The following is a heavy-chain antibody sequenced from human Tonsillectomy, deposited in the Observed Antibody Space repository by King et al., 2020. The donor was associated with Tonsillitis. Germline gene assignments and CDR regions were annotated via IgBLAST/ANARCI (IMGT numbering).Heavy chain of an antibody. V-gene: IGHV4-61*02. J-gene: IGHJ5*02. D-gene: IGHD2-2*01. CDR1: GGSISSGVYY. CDR3: ARDVYLGYCSGTSCEYWFDP. Sequence: QLQESGPGLVKPSQTLSLTCTVSGGSISSGVYYWSWIRQAAGKGLEWIGRIYTSGSTNYNPSLQSRVTMSVDTSKNQFSLKLSSVTAADTAVYYCARDVYLGYCSGTSCEYWFDPWGQGTLVTVSS. CDR2: IYTSGST.